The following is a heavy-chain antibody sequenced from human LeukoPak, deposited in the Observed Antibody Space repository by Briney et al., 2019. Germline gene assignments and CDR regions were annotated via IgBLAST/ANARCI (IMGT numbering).Heavy chain of an antibody. V-gene: IGHV4-4*07. J-gene: IGHJ4*02. CDR2: IYTSGST. CDR1: GGSISSYY. CDR3: ARDHGWQRYYFGY. D-gene: IGHD2-15*01. Sequence: PSETLTLTCTVSGGSISSYYWSWIRQPAGKGLEWIGHIYTSGSTNYNPSLRSRVTMSVDTSKNQFSLKLSSVTAADTAVYYCARDHGWQRYYFGYWGQGTLVTVSS.